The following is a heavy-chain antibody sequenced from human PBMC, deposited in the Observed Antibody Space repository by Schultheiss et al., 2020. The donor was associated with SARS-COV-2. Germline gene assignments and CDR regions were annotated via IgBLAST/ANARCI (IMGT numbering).Heavy chain of an antibody. CDR1: GYTFTTYD. D-gene: IGHD1-7*01. J-gene: IGHJ4*02. Sequence: ASVKVSCKASGYTFTTYDINWVRQAPGQGLEWMGIINPSGGSTSYAQKFQGRVTMTRDTSTSTVYMELSSLRSEDTAVYYCARDITGTTYFDYWGQGTLVTVSS. V-gene: IGHV1-46*01. CDR2: INPSGGST. CDR3: ARDITGTTYFDY.